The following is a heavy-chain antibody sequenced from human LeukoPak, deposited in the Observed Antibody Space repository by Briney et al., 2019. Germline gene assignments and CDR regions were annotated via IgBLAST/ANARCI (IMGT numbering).Heavy chain of an antibody. D-gene: IGHD2-15*01. CDR1: GGPFRHYA. CDR3: ASQLYPHYGMDA. Sequence: SVKVSCKASGGPFRHYAINWVRQAPGQGLEWLGAFSPVFGTPNYAQKFQGRVTIIADESTDTAFLELSSPRSEDTAVYYCASQLYPHYGMDAWGKGTTVTVSS. V-gene: IGHV1-69*13. CDR2: FSPVFGTP. J-gene: IGHJ6*04.